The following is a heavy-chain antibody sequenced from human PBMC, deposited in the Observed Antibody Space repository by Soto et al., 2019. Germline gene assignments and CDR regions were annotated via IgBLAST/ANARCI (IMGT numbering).Heavy chain of an antibody. V-gene: IGHV3-23*01. J-gene: IGHJ6*02. Sequence: PGGSLRLSCAASGFTFSSYAMSWVRQAPGKGLEWVSAISGSGGSTYYADSVKGRFTISRDNSKNTLYLQMNSLRAEDTAVYYCAKDIRYSGSYYDLPGYYGMDVWGQGTTVTVSS. CDR2: ISGSGGST. CDR1: GFTFSSYA. CDR3: AKDIRYSGSYYDLPGYYGMDV. D-gene: IGHD1-26*01.